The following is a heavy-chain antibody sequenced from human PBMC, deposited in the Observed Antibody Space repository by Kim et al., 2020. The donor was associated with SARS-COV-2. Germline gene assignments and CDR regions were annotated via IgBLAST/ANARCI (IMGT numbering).Heavy chain of an antibody. V-gene: IGHV6-1*01. J-gene: IGHJ2*01. CDR2: N. CDR3: ARDQADWYFDL. Sequence: NDYAVSVKSRITINPDTSKNQFSLQLNSVTPEDTAVYYCARDQADWYFDLWGRGTLVTVSS.